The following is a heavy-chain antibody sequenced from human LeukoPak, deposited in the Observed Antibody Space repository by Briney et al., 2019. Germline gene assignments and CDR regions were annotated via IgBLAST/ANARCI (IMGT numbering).Heavy chain of an antibody. CDR2: FDPEDGET. D-gene: IGHD5-12*01. V-gene: IGHV1-24*01. CDR3: ARDSPTIFDY. CDR1: GYTLTELS. J-gene: IGHJ4*02. Sequence: ASVKASCKVSGYTLTELSMHWVRQAPGKGLEWMGGFDPEDGETIYAQKFQGRVTMTEDESTSTAYMELGSLRSEDTAVYYCARDSPTIFDYWDQGTLVTVSS.